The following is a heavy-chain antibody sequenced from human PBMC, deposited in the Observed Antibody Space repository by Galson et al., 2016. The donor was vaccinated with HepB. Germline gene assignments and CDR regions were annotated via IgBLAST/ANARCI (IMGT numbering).Heavy chain of an antibody. J-gene: IGHJ3*02. V-gene: IGHV3-33*01. CDR3: ARDAFPDDACDI. CDR2: IWYDGSNQ. Sequence: SLRLSCAASGLPFSTYGMHWVRQAPGKGLEWVAVIWYDGSNQYYADSVKGRFTISRDISKNTLYLQMNSLRAEDTALYYCARDAFPDDACDIWGQGTMVTVSS. D-gene: IGHD3-16*01. CDR1: GLPFSTYG.